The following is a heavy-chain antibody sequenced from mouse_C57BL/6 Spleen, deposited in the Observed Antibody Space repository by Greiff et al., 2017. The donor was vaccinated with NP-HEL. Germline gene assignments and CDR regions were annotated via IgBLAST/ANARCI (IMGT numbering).Heavy chain of an antibody. J-gene: IGHJ4*01. V-gene: IGHV1-59*01. Sequence: VQLQQPGAELVRPGTSVKLSCKASGYTFTSYWMHWVKQRPGQGLEWIGVIDPSDSYTNYNQKFKGKATLTVDTSSSTAYMQRSSLTSEDSAVYYCARSGYSNYVRYAMDYWGQGTSVTVSS. CDR2: IDPSDSYT. D-gene: IGHD2-5*01. CDR1: GYTFTSYW. CDR3: ARSGYSNYVRYAMDY.